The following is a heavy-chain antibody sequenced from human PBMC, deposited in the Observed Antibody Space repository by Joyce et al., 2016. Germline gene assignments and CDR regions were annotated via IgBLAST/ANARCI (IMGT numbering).Heavy chain of an antibody. J-gene: IGHJ4*02. Sequence: EVQLVESGGGLVQPGGSLRLSCVSSGFTFRKYYMGWIRQARGKGPEWVANIKADGSEKSYVGSVEGRFTISRDNAKNSLYLQINGLRAEDTAVYYCAREYFWRYDYWVQGTLVTVSS. CDR1: GFTFRKYY. D-gene: IGHD3-3*01. CDR2: IKADGSEK. CDR3: AREYFWRYDY. V-gene: IGHV3-7*01.